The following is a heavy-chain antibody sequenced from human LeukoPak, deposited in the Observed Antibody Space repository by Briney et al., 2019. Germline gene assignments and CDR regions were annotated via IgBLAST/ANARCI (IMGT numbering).Heavy chain of an antibody. J-gene: IGHJ4*02. CDR2: LWYDGTNE. D-gene: IGHD3-22*01. V-gene: IGHV3-33*01. CDR1: GFTFNNYG. Sequence: PGGSLRLSCAAPGFTFNNYGMHWVRQAPGRGLEWVALLWYDGTNENYADSVKGRFTISRDNSKNTMYLQMNNLRAEDTAVYYCVRVSSASSGHFYWYWGQGTLVTVSS. CDR3: VRVSSASSGHFYWY.